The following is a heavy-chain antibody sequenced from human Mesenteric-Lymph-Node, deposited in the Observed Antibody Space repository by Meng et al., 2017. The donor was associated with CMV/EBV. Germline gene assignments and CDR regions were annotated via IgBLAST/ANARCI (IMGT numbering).Heavy chain of an antibody. CDR2: ISYDGSNK. D-gene: IGHD2-2*01. Sequence: FSDHGMHWVRQAPGKGLEWVAVISYDGSNKYYADSVKGRFTISRDNSKNTLYLQMNSLRAEDTAVYYCARDKVSTSETYYYYYGMDVWGQGTTVTVSS. CDR3: ARDKVSTSETYYYYYGMDV. J-gene: IGHJ6*02. CDR1: FSDHG. V-gene: IGHV3-30*19.